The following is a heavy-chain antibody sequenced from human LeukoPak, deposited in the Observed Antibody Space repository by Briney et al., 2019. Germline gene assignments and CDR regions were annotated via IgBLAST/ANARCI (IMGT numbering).Heavy chain of an antibody. CDR3: ARDAYYDFWSGYRPFSWFDP. CDR2: IPYDGSNK. CDR1: GFTFSSYA. J-gene: IGHJ5*02. Sequence: PGGSLRLSCAASGFTFSSYAMHWVRQAPGKGLEWVAVIPYDGSNKYYADSVKGRFTISRDNSKNTLYLQMNSLRAEDTAVYYCARDAYYDFWSGYRPFSWFDPWGQGTLVTVSS. V-gene: IGHV3-30*01. D-gene: IGHD3-3*01.